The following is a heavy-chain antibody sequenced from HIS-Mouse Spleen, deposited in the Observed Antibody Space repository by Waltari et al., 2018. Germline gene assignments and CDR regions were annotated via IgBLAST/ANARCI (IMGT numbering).Heavy chain of an antibody. D-gene: IGHD6-19*01. J-gene: IGHJ4*02. V-gene: IGHV4-34*01. Sequence: QLQLQQWGAGLLKPSETLSLTCAVYGGSFSGYYWSWIRQPPGKGLEWGGEINLSGSTNYIPSLKSRVSISVDTSKSQFSLKLSSVTAADTAVYYCAGHSSGWYYFDYWGQGTLVTVSS. CDR2: INLSGST. CDR3: AGHSSGWYYFDY. CDR1: GGSFSGYY.